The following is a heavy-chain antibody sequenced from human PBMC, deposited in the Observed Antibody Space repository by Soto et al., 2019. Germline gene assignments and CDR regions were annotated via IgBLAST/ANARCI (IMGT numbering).Heavy chain of an antibody. CDR3: AREHGTPLDY. V-gene: IGHV3-30-3*01. Sequence: QVQLVESGGGVVQPGRSLRLSCAASGFTFSSYAMHWVRQAPGKGLEWVAVISYDGSSKYYADSVKGRFTIARDNSKNTLYLQMNSLRAEDTAVYSCAREHGTPLDYWGQGTLVTVSS. D-gene: IGHD1-1*01. J-gene: IGHJ4*02. CDR2: ISYDGSSK. CDR1: GFTFSSYA.